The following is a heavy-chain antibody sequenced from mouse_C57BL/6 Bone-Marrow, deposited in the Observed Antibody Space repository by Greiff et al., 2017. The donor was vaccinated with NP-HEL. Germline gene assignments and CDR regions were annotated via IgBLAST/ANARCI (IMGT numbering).Heavy chain of an antibody. D-gene: IGHD2-1*01. CDR2: IYPRSGNT. CDR1: GYTFTSYG. J-gene: IGHJ2*01. V-gene: IGHV1-81*01. CDR3: ARPDYGKGDYFDY. Sequence: VKLMESGAELARPGASVKLSCKASGYTFTSYGISWVKQRTGQGLEWIGEIYPRSGNTYYNEKCKGKATLTADKSSSTSYMELRSLTSEDSAVYFCARPDYGKGDYFDYWGQGTTLTVSS.